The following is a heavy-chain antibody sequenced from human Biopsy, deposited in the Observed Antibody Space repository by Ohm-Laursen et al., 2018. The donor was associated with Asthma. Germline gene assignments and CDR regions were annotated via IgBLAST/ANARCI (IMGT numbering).Heavy chain of an antibody. CDR2: IYSGGTS. Sequence: SLRLSCTASGFAVSRDHMFWVRQAPGKGLEWVSVIYSGGTSHTADSVRGRLTISRDNAKNTVYLQMNSLRAEDSAIYYCAKYSVFYYRGGNDYWGQGIVVTVSS. D-gene: IGHD1-26*01. CDR1: GFAVSRDH. V-gene: IGHV3-53*01. J-gene: IGHJ4*02. CDR3: AKYSVFYYRGGNDY.